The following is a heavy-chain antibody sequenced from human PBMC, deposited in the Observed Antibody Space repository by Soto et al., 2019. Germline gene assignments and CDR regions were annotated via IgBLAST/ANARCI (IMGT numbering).Heavy chain of an antibody. D-gene: IGHD6-13*01. J-gene: IGHJ4*02. CDR2: ISYDGSNK. Sequence: QVQLVESGGGVVQPGRSLRLSCAASGFTFSSYGMHWVRQAPGKGLEWVAVISYDGSNKYHADSVKGRFTISRDNSKNTLYLQMNSLRAEDTAVYYCAKDLAAPVRTPETLDYWGQGTLVTVSS. CDR3: AKDLAAPVRTPETLDY. V-gene: IGHV3-30*18. CDR1: GFTFSSYG.